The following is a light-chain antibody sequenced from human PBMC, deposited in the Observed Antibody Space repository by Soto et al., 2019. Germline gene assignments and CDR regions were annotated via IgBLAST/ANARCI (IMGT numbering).Light chain of an antibody. V-gene: IGLV2-8*01. CDR1: SSDVGGYNY. Sequence: ALTQPPSASGSPGQSVTISCTGTSSDVGGYNYVSWYQQHPGKAPKLMIYEVSKRPSGVPDRFSGSKSGNTASLTVSGLQAEDEADYYCSSYAGSNNVVFGGGTKLTVL. CDR2: EVS. J-gene: IGLJ2*01. CDR3: SSYAGSNNVV.